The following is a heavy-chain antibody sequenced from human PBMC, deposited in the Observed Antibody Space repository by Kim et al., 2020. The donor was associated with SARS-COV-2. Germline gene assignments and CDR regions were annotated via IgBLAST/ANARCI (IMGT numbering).Heavy chain of an antibody. CDR1: GYTFSNYY. CDR3: ARVSSGSYSPIDY. Sequence: ASVKVSCRASGYTFSNYYIHWVRQAPGQGLEWMGTINPNGGGTSNAQKFQGRVIITRDMSTSTVFMELTSLRSEDTAIYYCARVSSGSYSPIDYWGQGTL. J-gene: IGHJ4*02. CDR2: INPNGGGT. D-gene: IGHD1-26*01. V-gene: IGHV1-46*01.